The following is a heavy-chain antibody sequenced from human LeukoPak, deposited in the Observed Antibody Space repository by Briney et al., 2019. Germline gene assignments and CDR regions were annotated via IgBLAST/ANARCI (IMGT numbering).Heavy chain of an antibody. CDR3: ASINYYYGMDV. V-gene: IGHV4-31*03. CDR2: IYYSGST. CDR1: GGSISSGGYY. Sequence: SETLSLTCTVSGGSISSGGYYWSWIRQHPGKGLEWIGYIYYSGSTYYNPFLKSRVTISVDTSKNQFSLKLSSVTAADTAVYYYASINYYYGMDVWGQGTTVTVSS. J-gene: IGHJ6*02.